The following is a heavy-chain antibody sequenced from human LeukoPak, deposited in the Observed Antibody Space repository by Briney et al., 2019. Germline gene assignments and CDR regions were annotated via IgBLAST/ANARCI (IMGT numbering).Heavy chain of an antibody. CDR2: IRQDGDTK. Sequence: GGSLRLSCAASGFPFNAYWMTWVRQAPGKGLEWVANIRQDGDTKYYVDSVKGRFTISRDNAMNSLYLQINSLRAEDTAVYYCVRQQTPHGNFDYWGQGTLVTVSS. D-gene: IGHD1-26*01. J-gene: IGHJ4*02. V-gene: IGHV3-7*01. CDR1: GFPFNAYW. CDR3: VRQQTPHGNFDY.